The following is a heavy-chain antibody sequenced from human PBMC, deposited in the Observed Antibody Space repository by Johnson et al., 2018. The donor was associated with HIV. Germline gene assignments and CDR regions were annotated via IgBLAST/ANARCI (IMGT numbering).Heavy chain of an antibody. D-gene: IGHD7-27*01. CDR3: ARALWGARAFDI. V-gene: IGHV3-20*04. Sequence: VQVVESGGGVVQPGRSLRLSCAASGFTFDDYGMSWVRQAPGKGLEWVSGINWTGGSPGYADSVKCRFTISRDNAKNSLYLQMNRLRAEDTALYYFARALWGARAFDIWGQGTMVTVSS. J-gene: IGHJ3*02. CDR1: GFTFDDYG. CDR2: INWTGGSP.